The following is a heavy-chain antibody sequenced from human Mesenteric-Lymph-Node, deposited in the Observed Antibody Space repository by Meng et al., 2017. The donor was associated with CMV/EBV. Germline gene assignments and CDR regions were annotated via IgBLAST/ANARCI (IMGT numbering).Heavy chain of an antibody. J-gene: IGHJ4*02. CDR2: ISWDGGST. CDR1: GFTFDDYT. CDR3: AKDGSSGNLDY. Sequence: GESLKISCAASGFTFDDYTMHWVRPAPGKGLEWVSLISWDGGSTYYADSVKGRFTISRDNSKNSLYLQMNSLRPEDTALYYCAKDGSSGNLDYWGQGTLVTVSS. V-gene: IGHV3-43*01. D-gene: IGHD4-23*01.